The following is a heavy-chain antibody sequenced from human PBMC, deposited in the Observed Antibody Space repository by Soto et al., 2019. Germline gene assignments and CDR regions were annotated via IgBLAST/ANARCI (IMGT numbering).Heavy chain of an antibody. J-gene: IGHJ4*02. CDR3: AKGRRGGISSPLDL. CDR1: GFSFSHFA. V-gene: IGHV3-23*01. CDR2: ISGSGSST. Sequence: PGGTLRLSCAVSGFSFSHFAMNWVCHSPGKGLEWMLGISGSGSSTHDADSAQGRFIISRENTNGTLYLQMDSLRADDSAVYYCAKGRRGGISSPLDLWGQGTPVTVSS. D-gene: IGHD2-2*01.